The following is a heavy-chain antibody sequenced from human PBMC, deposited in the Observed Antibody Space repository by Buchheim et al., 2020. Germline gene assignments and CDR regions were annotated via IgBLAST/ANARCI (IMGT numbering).Heavy chain of an antibody. D-gene: IGHD3-10*01. CDR3: AKAVLIADYYYGMDV. Sequence: EVQVVESGGDLVQPGGSLRLSCAASGFTVSSNYMNWVRQAPGKGLEWVSIIYRGGTTYYADSVRGRFTISRDNSKNRLYIQMNSLRTEDTAVYYCAKAVLIADYYYGMDVWGPGTT. V-gene: IGHV3-66*02. CDR1: GFTVSSNY. J-gene: IGHJ6*02. CDR2: IYRGGTT.